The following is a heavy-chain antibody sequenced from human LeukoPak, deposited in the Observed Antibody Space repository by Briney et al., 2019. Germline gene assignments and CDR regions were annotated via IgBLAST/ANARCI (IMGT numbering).Heavy chain of an antibody. J-gene: IGHJ4*02. CDR3: AKGYCSSTSCYNDY. CDR1: GFTFSSYA. V-gene: IGHV3-23*01. D-gene: IGHD2-2*01. CDR2: ISGSGGST. Sequence: GGSLRLSCAASGFTFSSYAMSWVRQAPGKGLEWVSAISGSGGSTYYADSVKGRFTISRDNSKNTLYLQMNSLRAEDTAVYYCAKGYCSSTSCYNDYWGQGTLVTVSS.